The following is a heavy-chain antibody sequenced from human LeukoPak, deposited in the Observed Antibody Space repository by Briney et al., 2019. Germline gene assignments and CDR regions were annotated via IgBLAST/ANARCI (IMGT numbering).Heavy chain of an antibody. CDR2: ISISSTDYI. J-gene: IGHJ4*02. Sequence: GGSLRLSCGASGFTFCTFSMTWVRQAPGKGLEWVSSISISSTDYIYYADSVKGRFTISRDNAKNSLYLQMNSLRAEDTAVYYCARVGKSSSWYFIDYWGQGTLVTVSS. V-gene: IGHV3-21*01. D-gene: IGHD6-13*01. CDR3: ARVGKSSSWYFIDY. CDR1: GFTFCTFS.